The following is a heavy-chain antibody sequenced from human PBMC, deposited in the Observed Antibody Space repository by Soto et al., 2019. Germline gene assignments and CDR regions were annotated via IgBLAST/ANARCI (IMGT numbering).Heavy chain of an antibody. CDR3: ARNDYGDPTFDY. CDR2: IYYSGST. Sequence: SETLSLTCTVSGGSISSSSYYWGWIRQPPGKGLEWIGSIYYSGSTYYNPSLKSRVTISVDTSKNQFSLKLSSVTAADTAVYYCARNDYGDPTFDYWGQGTLVTAPQ. V-gene: IGHV4-39*01. D-gene: IGHD4-17*01. J-gene: IGHJ4*02. CDR1: GGSISSSSYY.